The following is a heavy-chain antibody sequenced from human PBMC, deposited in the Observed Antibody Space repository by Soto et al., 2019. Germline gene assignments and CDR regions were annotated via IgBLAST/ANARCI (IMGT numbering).Heavy chain of an antibody. J-gene: IGHJ3*02. CDR1: GYTFTGYY. V-gene: IGHV1-2*04. Sequence: ASVKVSCKASGYTFTGYYMHWVRQAPGQGLEWMGWINPDSGGTNYAQKFQGWATMTRDTSISTAYMELSRLRSDDTAVYYCARAGHCISTSCYAFDIWGQGTMVT. CDR2: INPDSGGT. D-gene: IGHD2-2*01. CDR3: ARAGHCISTSCYAFDI.